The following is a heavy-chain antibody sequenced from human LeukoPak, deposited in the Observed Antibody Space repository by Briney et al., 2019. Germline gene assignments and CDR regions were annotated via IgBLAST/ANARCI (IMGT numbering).Heavy chain of an antibody. J-gene: IGHJ4*02. CDR3: ARRGSYHDFDY. CDR1: GFTFSIYA. D-gene: IGHD1-14*01. V-gene: IGHV3-64*01. Sequence: GGSLRLSCAASGFTFSIYAMDWVRQAPGKGLEHVSAISTHGGSAYYANSVKGRFTVSRDDSKNTLYLQMGGLRPEDMAVYYCARRGSYHDFDYWGQGTLVTVSS. CDR2: ISTHGGSA.